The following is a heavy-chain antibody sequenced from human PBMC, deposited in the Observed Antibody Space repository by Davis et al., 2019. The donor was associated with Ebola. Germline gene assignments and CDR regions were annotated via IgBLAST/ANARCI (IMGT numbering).Heavy chain of an antibody. D-gene: IGHD4-17*01. J-gene: IGHJ4*02. V-gene: IGHV3-30-3*01. CDR3: ARGDYGEPGVLGS. CDR2: ISYDGSNK. CDR1: GFTFSSYW. Sequence: GGSLRLSCAASGFTFSSYWMSWVRQAPGKGLEWVAVISYDGSNKYYADSVKGRFTISRDNSKNTLYLQMNSLRAEDTAVYYCARGDYGEPGVLGSWGQGTLVTVSS.